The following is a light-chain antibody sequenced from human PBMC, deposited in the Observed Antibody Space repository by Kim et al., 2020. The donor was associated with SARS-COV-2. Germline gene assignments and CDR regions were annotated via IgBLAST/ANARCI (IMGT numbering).Light chain of an antibody. J-gene: IGLJ2*01. CDR2: DVT. CDR1: SSDIGSYDY. Sequence: QSALTQPPSASGSPGQSVTISGTGSSSDIGSYDYVSWYQQYPGKAPKLIIYDVTKRPSGVPDRFSGSKSANTASLTVSGLQAEDEADYYCSSYAGSNNGVFGEGTQLTVL. CDR3: SSYAGSNNGV. V-gene: IGLV2-8*01.